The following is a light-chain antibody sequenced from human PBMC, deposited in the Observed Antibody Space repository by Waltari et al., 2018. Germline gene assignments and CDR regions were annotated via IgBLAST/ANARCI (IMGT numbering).Light chain of an antibody. V-gene: IGKV4-1*01. CDR2: WAT. J-gene: IGKJ1*01. Sequence: DIVMTQSPDSLAVSLGERATINCKSSQSVLYSSNNKNYLAWYQQKPGKPPKLLIYWATTRESGVPDRFRGRGSGKDFTLTIRSLQAEDVAVYYCPQYYRTPWTFGQGTKVEIK. CDR3: PQYYRTPWT. CDR1: QSVLYSSNNKNY.